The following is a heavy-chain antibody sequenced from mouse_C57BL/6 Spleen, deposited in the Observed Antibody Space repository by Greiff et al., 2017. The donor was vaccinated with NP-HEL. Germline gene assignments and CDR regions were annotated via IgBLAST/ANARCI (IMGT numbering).Heavy chain of an antibody. CDR2: IYPGSGST. D-gene: IGHD3-2*02. Sequence: QVQLQQPGAELVKPGASVKMSCKASGYTFTSYWITWVKQRPGQGLEWIGDIYPGSGSTNYNEKFKSKATLTVDTSSSTAYMQLISLTSEDSAVYYCARSETAQATWFAYWGQGTLVTVSA. CDR3: ARSETAQATWFAY. CDR1: GYTFTSYW. J-gene: IGHJ3*01. V-gene: IGHV1-55*01.